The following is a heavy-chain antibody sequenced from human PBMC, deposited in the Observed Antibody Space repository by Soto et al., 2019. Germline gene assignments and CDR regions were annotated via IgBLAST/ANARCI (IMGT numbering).Heavy chain of an antibody. Sequence: EVQLLESGGGLVQPGGSLRLSCTASGFTFSSSPMTWVRQAPGKGLEWVSTIRGSTDSTYYADSVKGRLTISRDNSKNTLYLQMNSLRDEDTAVYYCAKKGGYGDFGIYFDYWGQGTLVTVSS. J-gene: IGHJ4*02. CDR3: AKKGGYGDFGIYFDY. D-gene: IGHD4-17*01. CDR2: IRGSTDST. CDR1: GFTFSSSP. V-gene: IGHV3-23*01.